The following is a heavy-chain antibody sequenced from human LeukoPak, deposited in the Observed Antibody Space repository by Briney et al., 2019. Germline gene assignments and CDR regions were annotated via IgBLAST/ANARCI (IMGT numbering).Heavy chain of an antibody. CDR2: ITSSGSSI. CDR1: GFTVSSNY. D-gene: IGHD2/OR15-2a*01. CDR3: ARDNKDYFGMDV. V-gene: IGHV3-11*04. Sequence: GGSLRLSCAASGFTVSSNYMSWVRQAPGKGLEWVSYITSSGSSIHYADSVKGRFSVSRDNAKNSLYLQLSSLRAEDTAVYYCARDNKDYFGMDVWGRGITVTVSS. J-gene: IGHJ6*02.